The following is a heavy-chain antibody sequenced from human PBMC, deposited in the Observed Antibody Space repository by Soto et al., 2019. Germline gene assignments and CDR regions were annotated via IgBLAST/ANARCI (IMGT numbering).Heavy chain of an antibody. CDR2: ISSSSSYI. J-gene: IGHJ4*02. CDR1: GFTFSSYS. D-gene: IGHD6-19*01. Sequence: GGSLRLSCAASGFTFSSYSMNWVRQAPGKGLEWVSSISSSSSYIYYADSVKGRFTISRDNAKNSLYLQMNSLRAEDTAVYYCARDLFPFIAVATDYWGQGTLVTVSS. CDR3: ARDLFPFIAVATDY. V-gene: IGHV3-21*01.